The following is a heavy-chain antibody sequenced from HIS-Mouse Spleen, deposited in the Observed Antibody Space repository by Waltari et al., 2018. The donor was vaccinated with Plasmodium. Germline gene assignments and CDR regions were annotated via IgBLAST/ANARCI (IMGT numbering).Heavy chain of an antibody. J-gene: IGHJ4*02. CDR2: MYSGGST. CDR3: ATPRVGGSYFDY. D-gene: IGHD1-26*01. CDR1: GFTASSTY. V-gene: IGHV3-66*01. Sequence: EVQLVESGGGLVRHGGSLRLSCAASGFTASSTYMSWVRQAPGKGLELVSVMYSGGSTYYADSVKGRFTISRDNSKNTLYLQMNSLRAEDTAVYYCATPRVGGSYFDYWGQGTLVTVSS.